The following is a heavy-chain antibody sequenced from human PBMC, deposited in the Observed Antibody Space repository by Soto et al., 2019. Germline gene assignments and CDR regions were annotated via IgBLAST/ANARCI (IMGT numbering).Heavy chain of an antibody. D-gene: IGHD2-2*01. CDR1: GYTFTSYD. J-gene: IGHJ5*02. CDR2: MNPNSGNT. CDR3: ARGQHIYFSSTSSYDFDP. Sequence: ASVKVSCKASGYTFTSYDISWVRQATGQGLEWMGWMNPNSGNTGYAQKFQGRVTMTRNTSISTAYMELSSLRSEDTAVYYCARGQHIYFSSTSSYDFDPWGQGTLVTVSS. V-gene: IGHV1-8*01.